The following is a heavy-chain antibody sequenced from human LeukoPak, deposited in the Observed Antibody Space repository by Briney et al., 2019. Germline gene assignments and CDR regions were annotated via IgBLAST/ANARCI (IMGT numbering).Heavy chain of an antibody. Sequence: GRSLRLSCTASGFTFGDYDMSWVRQAPGKGREWVGFIRGKAYGGTTVYAASVKGRFIISRDDSKSIAYLQMKSLKTEDTAVYYCTRGYSAKWGQGTLVTVSS. V-gene: IGHV3-49*04. CDR2: IRGKAYGGTT. D-gene: IGHD5-12*01. CDR1: GFTFGDYD. CDR3: TRGYSAK. J-gene: IGHJ4*02.